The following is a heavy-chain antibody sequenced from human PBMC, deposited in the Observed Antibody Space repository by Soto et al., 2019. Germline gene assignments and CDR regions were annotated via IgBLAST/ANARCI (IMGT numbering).Heavy chain of an antibody. CDR2: ISYDGSER. CDR1: GFSFNNYA. D-gene: IGHD3-10*01. V-gene: IGHV3-30-3*01. Sequence: QVQLVESGGGVVQPGRSLRLSCAASGFSFNNYAMHWVRQAPGKGLEWVAVISYDGSERYYADSVKGRFTISRDNSKNTLYLQMNSLRPEDTAVYYCAKDCVYGSYWGQGTLVSVSS. J-gene: IGHJ4*02. CDR3: AKDCVYGSY.